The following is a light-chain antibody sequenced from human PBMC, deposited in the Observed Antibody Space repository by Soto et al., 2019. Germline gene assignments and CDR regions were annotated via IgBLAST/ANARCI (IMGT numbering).Light chain of an antibody. J-gene: IGLJ2*01. V-gene: IGLV2-8*01. CDR3: SSYAGSNNLEV. Sequence: QSVLTQPPSASGSPGQSVTISCTGTSSDVGGYNFVSWYQHHPGKAPKLTIYEVSKRPSGVPDRFSGSKSGNTASLTVSGLQAEDEADYYCSSYAGSNNLEVFGGGTKLTVL. CDR1: SSDVGGYNF. CDR2: EVS.